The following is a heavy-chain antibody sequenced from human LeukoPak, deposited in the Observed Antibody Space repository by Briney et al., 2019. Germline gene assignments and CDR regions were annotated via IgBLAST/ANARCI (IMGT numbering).Heavy chain of an antibody. CDR2: IQYDGGIS. CDR3: ARDIIVSGYYVS. D-gene: IGHD3-22*01. J-gene: IGHJ5*02. Sequence: PGGSLRLSCAASGFTFSNYGMHWVRQAPGKGLEWVAYIQYDGGISYYADFVKGRFTVSRDTSKNTLYLQMNSLRAEDTAVYYCARDIIVSGYYVSWGQGTLVTVSS. V-gene: IGHV3-30*02. CDR1: GFTFSNYG.